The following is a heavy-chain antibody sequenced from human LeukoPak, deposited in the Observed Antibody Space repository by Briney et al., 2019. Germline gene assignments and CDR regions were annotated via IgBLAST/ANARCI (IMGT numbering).Heavy chain of an antibody. V-gene: IGHV4-38-2*01. CDR1: GYSITTGYY. D-gene: IGHD3-10*01. J-gene: IGHJ6*03. CDR2: IYHSGST. Sequence: SETLSLTCSVSGYSITTGYYWGWIRQPPGKGLEWIGSIYHSGSTNYNPSLKSRVTISVDTSKNQFSLKLSSVTAADTAVYYCARRRRGPNYYTDVWGKGTTVTISS. CDR3: ARRRRGPNYYTDV.